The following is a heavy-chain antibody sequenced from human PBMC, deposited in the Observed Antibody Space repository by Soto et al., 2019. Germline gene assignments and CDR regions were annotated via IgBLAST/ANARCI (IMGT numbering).Heavy chain of an antibody. CDR1: GFTFSIYA. V-gene: IGHV3-23*01. CDR3: AKEADVLRYFDWLGDFDY. J-gene: IGHJ4*02. Sequence: EVQLLESGGGLVQPGGSLRLSCAASGFTFSIYAMTWVRQAPGKGLEWVSTARGGGLSTYYADSVKGRFTISRDNSKNTLYLKMNSLRAEDTAVYYCAKEADVLRYFDWLGDFDYWGQGTLVTVSS. D-gene: IGHD3-9*01. CDR2: ARGGGLST.